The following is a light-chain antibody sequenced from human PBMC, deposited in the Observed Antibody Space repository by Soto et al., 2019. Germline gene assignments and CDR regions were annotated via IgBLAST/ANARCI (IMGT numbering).Light chain of an antibody. CDR3: QYYNNYCWT. CDR2: KTS. V-gene: IGKV1-5*03. CDR1: QSISSW. J-gene: IGKJ1*01. Sequence: DIQLTQSPSTLSASVGDRVTITCRASQSISSWLAWYQQKPGKAPKFLIYKTSKLESGVPSRFSGSRSGTEFTLTISSLQPDDFATYYCQYYNNYCWTFGQGTKVEIK.